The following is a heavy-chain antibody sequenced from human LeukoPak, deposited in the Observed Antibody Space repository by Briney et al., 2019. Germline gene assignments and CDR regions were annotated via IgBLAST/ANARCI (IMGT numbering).Heavy chain of an antibody. J-gene: IGHJ5*02. V-gene: IGHV3-21*01. CDR1: GFTFSSYS. CDR3: ARGSQSGLLYNWFDP. Sequence: GGSLRLSCAASGFTFSSYSMNWVRQAPGKGLEWVSSICSSSSYIYQADSVKGRFTISRDNAKNSLHLRMNSLRAEDTAVYYCARGSQSGLLYNWFDPWGQGTLVTVSS. D-gene: IGHD1-26*01. CDR2: ICSSSSYI.